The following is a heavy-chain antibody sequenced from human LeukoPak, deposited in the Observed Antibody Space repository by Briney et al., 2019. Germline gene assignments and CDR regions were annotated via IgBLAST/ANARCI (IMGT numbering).Heavy chain of an antibody. Sequence: SETLSLTCAAYGGSFSGYDWSWIRQPPGKGLEWVGEINHSGSTNYNPSLKSRVTISVDTSKNQFSLKLSSVTAADTAVYYCARARLDHDYGDYSLDYWGQGTLVTVSS. J-gene: IGHJ4*02. CDR2: INHSGST. CDR3: ARARLDHDYGDYSLDY. D-gene: IGHD4-17*01. V-gene: IGHV4-34*01. CDR1: GGSFSGYD.